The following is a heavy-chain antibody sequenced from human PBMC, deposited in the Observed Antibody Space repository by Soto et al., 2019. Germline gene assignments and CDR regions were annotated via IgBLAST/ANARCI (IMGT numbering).Heavy chain of an antibody. D-gene: IGHD6-19*01. V-gene: IGHV4-4*07. Sequence: SETLSLTCTVSGDSIIDYYCICIRHPSWKGLEWIGRFYYSGNTKSNPSLKSRVTMSADTSKNQFSLSLRSVTAADSAIYYCARMYNSGFYRPEGDYFFYGMDVWGQGTTVTVSS. CDR1: GDSIIDYY. CDR3: ARMYNSGFYRPEGDYFFYGMDV. J-gene: IGHJ6*02. CDR2: FYYSGNT.